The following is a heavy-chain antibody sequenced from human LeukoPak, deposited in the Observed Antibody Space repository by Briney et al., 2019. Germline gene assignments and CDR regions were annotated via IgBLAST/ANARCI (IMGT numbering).Heavy chain of an antibody. CDR1: GGSISSYY. CDR2: IYYSGST. V-gene: IGHV4-59*08. J-gene: IGHJ4*02. D-gene: IGHD3-22*01. CDR3: ARHLSRRATMIVGSRTYYFDY. Sequence: PSETLSLTCTVSGGSISSYYWSWIRQPPGKGLEWIGYIYYSGSTNYNPSLKSRVTISVDTSKNQFSLKLSSVTAADTAVYYCARHLSRRATMIVGSRTYYFDYWGQGTLVTVSS.